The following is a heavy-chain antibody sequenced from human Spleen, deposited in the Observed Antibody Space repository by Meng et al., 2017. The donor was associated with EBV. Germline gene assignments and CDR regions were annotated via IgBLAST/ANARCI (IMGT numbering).Heavy chain of an antibody. Sequence: QVHLQLLGARLLKLAETLSDTFAVYGGSFSGDSWSWIRQPPGKGLEWIGEINQSGSTNYNPSLKSRVTSSVDTSKNQFSLRLSSVTAADTAVYYCARVDLPTIFAVAQDYWGQGTLVTVSS. CDR3: ARVDLPTIFAVAQDY. CDR1: GGSFSGDS. D-gene: IGHD3-3*01. CDR2: INQSGST. J-gene: IGHJ4*02. V-gene: IGHV4-34*01.